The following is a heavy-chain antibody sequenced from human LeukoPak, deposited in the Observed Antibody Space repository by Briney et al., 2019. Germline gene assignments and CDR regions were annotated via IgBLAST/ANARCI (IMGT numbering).Heavy chain of an antibody. V-gene: IGHV4-61*02. J-gene: IGHJ2*01. CDR3: ARGEAAAAADWYFDL. Sequence: SETLSLTCTVSGGSISSGSYYCSWIRQPAGKGLEWIEGIYTSGSTNYNPSLTSRVTMSVDTSKNQFSLKLSSVTAADTAVYYCARGEAAAAADWYFDLWGRGALVTDSS. CDR2: IYTSGST. D-gene: IGHD6-13*01. CDR1: GGSISSGSYY.